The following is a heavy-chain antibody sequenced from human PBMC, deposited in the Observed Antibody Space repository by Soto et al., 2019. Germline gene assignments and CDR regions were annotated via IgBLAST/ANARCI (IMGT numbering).Heavy chain of an antibody. D-gene: IGHD1-26*01. J-gene: IGHJ3*02. CDR3: ARRWGYASDI. CDR1: GGSISSYY. V-gene: IGHV4-59*08. CDR2: IYYSGST. Sequence: SETLSLTCTVSGGSISSYYWSWIRQPPGKGLEWIGYIYYSGSTNYNPSLKSRVTISVDTSKNQFSLKLSSVTAADTAVYYCARRWGYASDIWGQGPMVTVSS.